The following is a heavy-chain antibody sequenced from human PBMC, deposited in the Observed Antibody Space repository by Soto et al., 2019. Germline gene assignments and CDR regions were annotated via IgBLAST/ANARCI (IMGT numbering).Heavy chain of an antibody. CDR3: ARDNRITIFGVVTYGMDV. V-gene: IGHV1-69*13. J-gene: IGHJ6*02. CDR1: GGTFSSYA. Sequence: VASVKVSCKASGGTFSSYAISWVRQAPGQGLEWMGGIIPIFGTANYAQKFQGRVTITADESTSTAYMELSSLRSEDTAVYYCARDNRITIFGVVTYGMDVWGQGTTVTVSS. CDR2: IIPIFGTA. D-gene: IGHD3-3*01.